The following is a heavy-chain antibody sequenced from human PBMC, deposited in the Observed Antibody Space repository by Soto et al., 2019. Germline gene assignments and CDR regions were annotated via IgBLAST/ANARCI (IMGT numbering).Heavy chain of an antibody. V-gene: IGHV3-30*18. CDR2: ISYDGSNK. CDR1: GFTFSSYG. CDR3: TNYDILTGLDY. D-gene: IGHD3-9*01. J-gene: IGHJ4*02. Sequence: GGSLRLSCAASGFTFSSYGMHWVRQAPGKGLEWVAVISYDGSNKYYADSVKGRFTISRDNSKNTLYLQMNSLRAEDTAVYYCTNYDILTGLDYWGQGTLVTVSS.